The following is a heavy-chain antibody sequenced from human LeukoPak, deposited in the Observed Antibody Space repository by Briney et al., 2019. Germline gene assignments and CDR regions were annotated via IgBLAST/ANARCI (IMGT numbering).Heavy chain of an antibody. CDR1: GFTFSSYA. D-gene: IGHD6-13*01. Sequence: GGSLRLSCAASGFTFSSYAMSWVRQAPGKGLEWVSAISGSGGSTYYADSVKGRFTISRDNSKNALYLQMNSLRAEDTAVYYCAKDPGSSWYLGYWGQGTLVTVSS. CDR3: AKDPGSSWYLGY. V-gene: IGHV3-23*01. CDR2: ISGSGGST. J-gene: IGHJ4*02.